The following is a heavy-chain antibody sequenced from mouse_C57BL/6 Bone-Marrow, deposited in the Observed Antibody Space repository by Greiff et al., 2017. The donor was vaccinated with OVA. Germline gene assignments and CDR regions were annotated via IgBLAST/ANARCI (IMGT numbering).Heavy chain of an antibody. Sequence: LVESGAELVRPGASVTLSCKASGYTFTDSEMHWVKPTPVPGLEWIGAIDPETGGTAYNQKFKGKAILTADKSSSTAYMELRSLTSEDSAVYYCTRGYSNYYAMDYWGQGTSVTVSS. CDR2: IDPETGGT. CDR1: GYTFTDSE. J-gene: IGHJ4*01. D-gene: IGHD2-5*01. V-gene: IGHV1-15*01. CDR3: TRGYSNYYAMDY.